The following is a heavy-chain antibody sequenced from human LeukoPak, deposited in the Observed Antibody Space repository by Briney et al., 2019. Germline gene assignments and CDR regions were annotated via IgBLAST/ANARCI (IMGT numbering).Heavy chain of an antibody. D-gene: IGHD3-10*01. CDR3: ATSFVTRGIISAY. Sequence: TSHTHSLTCALYARSFGEYYSNWIRQSPGEWLEWIGEISHSGVIKYNPSLKSRVTMSPVTSKNQFSLKLRPVTAADPAIYYCATSFVTRGIISAYWGQGTPVTVSS. V-gene: IGHV4-34*01. CDR1: ARSFGEYY. J-gene: IGHJ4*02. CDR2: ISHSGVI.